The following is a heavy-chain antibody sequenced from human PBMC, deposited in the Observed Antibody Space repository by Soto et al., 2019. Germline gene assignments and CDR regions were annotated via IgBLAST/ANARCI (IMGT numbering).Heavy chain of an antibody. CDR3: ANTPRIVVVPAAGFYNWFDP. V-gene: IGHV1-69*13. J-gene: IGHJ5*02. CDR2: IIPIFGTA. Sequence: SVKVSCEASGGTFSSYAISWVRQAPGQGLEWMGGIIPIFGTANYAQKFQGRVTITADESTSTAYMELSSLRSEDTAVYYCANTPRIVVVPAAGFYNWFDPWGQGTLVTVSS. D-gene: IGHD2-2*01. CDR1: GGTFSSYA.